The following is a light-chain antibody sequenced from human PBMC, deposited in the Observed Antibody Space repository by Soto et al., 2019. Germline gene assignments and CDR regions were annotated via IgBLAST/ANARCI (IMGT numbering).Light chain of an antibody. CDR2: GPS. CDR1: QTVSSNY. Sequence: EIVLTQSPGTLSLSPGERATLSCRASQTVSSNYLAWYQQKPGQTARLLMYGPSTRATGVPDRFGGSGSDTDFNLTIDRLDPEDFAVYYCHQYEPSPYTVGQGTKLEIK. J-gene: IGKJ2*01. V-gene: IGKV3-20*01. CDR3: HQYEPSPYT.